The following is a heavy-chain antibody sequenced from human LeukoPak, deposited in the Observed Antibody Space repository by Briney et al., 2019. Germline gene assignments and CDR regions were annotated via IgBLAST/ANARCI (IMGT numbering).Heavy chain of an antibody. J-gene: IGHJ4*02. CDR3: ARVYYDILTGYFEDY. Sequence: KPSETLFLTCTVSGGSISSYYWSWIRQPAGKGLEWIGRIYTSGSTSYNPSLKSRVTMSVDTSKNQFSLKLSSVTAADTAVYYCARVYYDILTGYFEDYWGQGTLVTVSS. CDR2: IYTSGST. V-gene: IGHV4-4*07. D-gene: IGHD3-9*01. CDR1: GGSISSYY.